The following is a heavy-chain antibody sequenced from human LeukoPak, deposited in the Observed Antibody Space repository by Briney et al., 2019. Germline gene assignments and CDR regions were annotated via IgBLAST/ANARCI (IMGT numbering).Heavy chain of an antibody. Sequence: PSETLSLTCTVSGGSISSSSYYWGWIRQPPGKGLEWIGSIYYSGSTYYNPSLKSRVTISVDTSKNQFSLKLSSVTAADTAVYYCARDMSGSRIDYWGQGTLVTVSS. V-gene: IGHV4-39*07. CDR3: ARDMSGSRIDY. CDR2: IYYSGST. J-gene: IGHJ4*02. D-gene: IGHD1-26*01. CDR1: GGSISSSSYY.